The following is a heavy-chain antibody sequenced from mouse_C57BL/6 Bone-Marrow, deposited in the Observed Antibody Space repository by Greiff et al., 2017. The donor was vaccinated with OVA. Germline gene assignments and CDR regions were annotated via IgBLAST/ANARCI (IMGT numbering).Heavy chain of an antibody. CDR1: GFTFSDFY. J-gene: IGHJ4*01. CDR3: ARLDAMDY. CDR2: ISNGGGST. Sequence: EVQRVESGGGLVQPGGSLKLSCAASGFTFSDFYMYWIRQTPEKRLEWVAYISNGGGSTYYPDTVKGRFTISRDNAKNTLYLQMSRLKSEDTAMYYWARLDAMDYWGQGTSGTVSS. V-gene: IGHV5-12*01.